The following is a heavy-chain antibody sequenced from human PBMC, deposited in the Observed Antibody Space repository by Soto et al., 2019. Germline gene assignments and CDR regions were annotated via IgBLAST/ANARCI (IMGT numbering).Heavy chain of an antibody. CDR2: ISSSSSTI. CDR3: ARGDNRRYSSSWYGWFDP. D-gene: IGHD6-13*01. CDR1: GFTFSSYS. V-gene: IGHV3-48*01. J-gene: IGHJ5*02. Sequence: GESLKISCAASGFTFSSYSMNWVRQAPGKGLEWVSYISSSSSTIYYADSVKGRFTISRDNAKNSLYLQMNSLRAEDTAVYYCARGDNRRYSSSWYGWFDPWGQGTLVTVSS.